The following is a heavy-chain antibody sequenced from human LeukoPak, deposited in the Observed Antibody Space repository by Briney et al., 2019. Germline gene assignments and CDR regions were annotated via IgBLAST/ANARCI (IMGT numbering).Heavy chain of an antibody. CDR1: GGSITTYY. D-gene: IGHD3-22*01. CDR3: ARGRKFTMIVVVAFDI. CDR2: ISYSGST. V-gene: IGHV4-59*12. Sequence: SETLSLTCSVSGGSITTYYWNWIRQPPGKGLEWIGSISYSGSTNYNPSLKSRVTISVDTSKNQFSLKLSSVTAADTAVYYCARGRKFTMIVVVAFDIRGQGTMVTVSS. J-gene: IGHJ3*02.